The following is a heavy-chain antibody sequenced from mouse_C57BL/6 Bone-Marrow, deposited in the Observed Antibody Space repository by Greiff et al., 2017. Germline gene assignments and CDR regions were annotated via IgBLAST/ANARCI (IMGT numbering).Heavy chain of an antibody. V-gene: IGHV1-69*01. Sequence: QVQLKQPGAELVMPGASVKLSCKASGYTFTSYWMHWVKQRPGQGLEWIGEIDPSDSYTNYNQKFKGKSTLTVDKSSSTAYMPLSSLTSEGSAVYYCARRRFCFRTLDYWGRGTTLTVSS. CDR3: ARRRFCFRTLDY. J-gene: IGHJ2*01. CDR2: IDPSDSYT. CDR1: GYTFTSYW.